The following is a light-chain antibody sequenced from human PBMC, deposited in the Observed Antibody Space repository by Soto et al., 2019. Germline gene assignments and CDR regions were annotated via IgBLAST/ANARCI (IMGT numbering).Light chain of an antibody. CDR3: QQYNNWPRT. CDR1: QSVSSN. J-gene: IGKJ3*01. Sequence: EIVMTQSPATLSMSPGERATLSCRASQSVSSNLAWYQQKPGQAPRLLIYGASTRATGIPARFSGSGSVTEFTLTISSLQSEGFAVYYCQQYNNWPRTFGPGTKVDIK. V-gene: IGKV3-15*01. CDR2: GAS.